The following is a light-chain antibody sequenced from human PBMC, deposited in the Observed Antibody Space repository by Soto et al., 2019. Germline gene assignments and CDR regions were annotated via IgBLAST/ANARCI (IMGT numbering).Light chain of an antibody. CDR1: QSVRRY. J-gene: IGKJ1*01. Sequence: EIVLTQSPATLSLSPGERATLSCRASQSVRRYLAWYQQKPGQAPRLLIYDASTRATGIPARFSGSGSETDYTLTITSLEPEDFAVYYCQQRSNWPRTFGQGTKVDIK. CDR2: DAS. V-gene: IGKV3-11*01. CDR3: QQRSNWPRT.